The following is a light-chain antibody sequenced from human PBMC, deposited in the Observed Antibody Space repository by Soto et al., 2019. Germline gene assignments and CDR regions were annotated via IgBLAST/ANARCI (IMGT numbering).Light chain of an antibody. CDR1: QTISSSF. CDR2: RAS. V-gene: IGKV3-20*01. J-gene: IGKJ3*01. Sequence: EIVLTQSPGTLSLSPGERATLSCRASQTISSSFLAWYQQKPGQAPRLHIYRASRRGPGTPDRFSGSGSWRDFTLPISRLEPEDFAVYYCHQFGSAPLDTFGPGTKVEIK. CDR3: HQFGSAPLDT.